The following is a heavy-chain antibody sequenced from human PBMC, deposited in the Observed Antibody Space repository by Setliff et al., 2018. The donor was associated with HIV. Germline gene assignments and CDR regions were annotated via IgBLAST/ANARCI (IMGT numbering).Heavy chain of an antibody. D-gene: IGHD3-9*01. CDR3: ARQGDYRILTGYYSGPHDAFDI. CDR1: GYSFTNYW. J-gene: IGHJ3*02. V-gene: IGHV5-51*01. CDR2: IYPGDSDT. Sequence: GESLKISCKGSGYSFTNYWIAWVRQMPGRGLEWMGIIYPGDSDTRYSPSFQGQVTISADKSISTAYLQWSSLKASDTAMYYCARQGDYRILTGYYSGPHDAFDIWGQGTMVTVSS.